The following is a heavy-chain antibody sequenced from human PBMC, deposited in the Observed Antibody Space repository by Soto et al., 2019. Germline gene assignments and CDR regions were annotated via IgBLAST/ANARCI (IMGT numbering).Heavy chain of an antibody. CDR1: GFVLTNLW. J-gene: IGHJ4*02. D-gene: IGHD6-13*01. CDR3: AKDSWYFDL. Sequence: GGSMRLSWEASGFVLTNLWMHWVRHVPGKGLVWVARIDTSGHSTNYAESVKGRFTISRDNAKNTVSLQMNSLRVEDTGVYYCAKDSWYFDLWSQGSQVTVS. V-gene: IGHV3-74*01. CDR2: IDTSGHST.